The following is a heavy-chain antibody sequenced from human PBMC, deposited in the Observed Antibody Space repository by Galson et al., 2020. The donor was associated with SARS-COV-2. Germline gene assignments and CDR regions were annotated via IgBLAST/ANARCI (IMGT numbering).Heavy chain of an antibody. V-gene: IGHV3-30*03. Sequence: GGSLRLSCAASGFNFKSAWMSWVRQAPGKGLEWVAVISYDGSNKYYADSVKGRFTISRDNSKNTLYLQMNSLRAEDTAVYYCAREGLATDAFDIWGQGTMVTVSS. D-gene: IGHD5-12*01. J-gene: IGHJ3*02. CDR1: GFNFKSAW. CDR2: ISYDGSNK. CDR3: AREGLATDAFDI.